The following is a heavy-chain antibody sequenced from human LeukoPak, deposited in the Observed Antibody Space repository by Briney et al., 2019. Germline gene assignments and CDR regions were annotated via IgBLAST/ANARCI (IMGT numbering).Heavy chain of an antibody. D-gene: IGHD5-12*01. CDR3: ARGGRGKWLTYFDY. CDR1: GGSISSYY. V-gene: IGHV4-59*12. CDR2: IYYSGST. Sequence: SETLSLTCTVSGGSISSYYWSWIRQPPGKGLEWIGYIYYSGSTNYNPSLKSRATISVDTSKNQFSLKLSSVTAADTAVYYCARGGRGKWLTYFDYWGQGTLVTVSS. J-gene: IGHJ4*02.